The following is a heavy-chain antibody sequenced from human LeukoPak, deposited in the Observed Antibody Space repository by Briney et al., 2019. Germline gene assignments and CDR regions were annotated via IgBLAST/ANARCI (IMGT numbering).Heavy chain of an antibody. J-gene: IGHJ4*02. V-gene: IGHV4-4*02. D-gene: IGHD4-17*01. CDR2: IYHSRTT. CDR1: GAFITNSYW. CDR3: ATYFYGEYGSYYFDY. Sequence: AETLSLTCAVSGAFITNSYWWSWARQPPGKGLEWIGEIYHSRTTNNNPPLRRGATTSVEKTNNQFSLKLSSVTAADTAVYYCATYFYGEYGSYYFDYWGQGALVSVSS.